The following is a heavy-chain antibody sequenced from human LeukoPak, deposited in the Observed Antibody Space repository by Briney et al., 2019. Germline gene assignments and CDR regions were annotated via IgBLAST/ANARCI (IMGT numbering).Heavy chain of an antibody. V-gene: IGHV1-18*04. CDR1: GYTFTSYG. CDR3: ARFGIAAAGTAGYNWFDP. D-gene: IGHD6-13*01. CDR2: ICAYNGNT. Sequence: ASVKLSCKASGYTFTSYGISWVRQAPGQGLEWMGWICAYNGNTNYAQKLQGRVTMTTDTSTSTAYMELRGLRSDDTAVYYCARFGIAAAGTAGYNWFDPWGQGTLVTVSS. J-gene: IGHJ5*02.